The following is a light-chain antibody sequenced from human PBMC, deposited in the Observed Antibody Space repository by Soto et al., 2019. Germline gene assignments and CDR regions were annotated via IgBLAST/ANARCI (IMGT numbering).Light chain of an antibody. J-gene: IGLJ2*01. CDR3: SSNAGSNNLV. CDR2: EVT. V-gene: IGLV2-8*01. Sequence: QSALTQPPSASGSPGQSVTISCTGTSSDVGGHNYVSWYQQHPGKAPKLMIYEVTKRPSGVPDRFAASKSGNTASLTVSGLQAEDEADYYCSSNAGSNNLVFGGGTKVTVL. CDR1: SSDVGGHNY.